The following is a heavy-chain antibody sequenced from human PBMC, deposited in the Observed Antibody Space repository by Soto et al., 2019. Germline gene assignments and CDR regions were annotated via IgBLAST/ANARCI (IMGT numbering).Heavy chain of an antibody. J-gene: IGHJ2*01. V-gene: IGHV3-30*18. CDR1: GFTFSSYG. CDR3: AKDRYYYDSSVYRDWYFDL. CDR2: ISYDGGDK. D-gene: IGHD3-22*01. Sequence: QVQLVESGGGVVQPGRSLRLSCAASGFTFSSYGIHWVRQAPGKGLEWVAVISYDGGDKYYADSVKGRFTISRDNSKNTLFLQMNSLRAEDTAVYYCAKDRYYYDSSVYRDWYFDLWGRGTLVTVSS.